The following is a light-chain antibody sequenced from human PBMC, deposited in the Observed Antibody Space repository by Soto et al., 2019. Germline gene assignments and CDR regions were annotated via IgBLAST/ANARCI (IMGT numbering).Light chain of an antibody. J-gene: IGLJ2*01. CDR1: SSDVGSYNV. CDR2: ENT. Sequence: QSALTQPASVSGSPGQSITISCTGTSSDVGSYNVVSWYQHHPGKAPKLMIYENTNRPSGASDRFSGSKSGNTASLTISGLQTEDEADYYCCSYAGSNTLKFGGGTKVTVL. V-gene: IGLV2-23*01. CDR3: CSYAGSNTLK.